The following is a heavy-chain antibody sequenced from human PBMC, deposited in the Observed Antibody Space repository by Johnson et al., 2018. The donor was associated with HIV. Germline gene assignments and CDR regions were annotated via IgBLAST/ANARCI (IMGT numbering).Heavy chain of an antibody. V-gene: IGHV3-9*01. CDR2: ISWNSGSI. CDR1: GFTFSSYA. Sequence: VQLVESGGGVVQPGRSLRLSCAASGFTFSSYAMSWVRQAPGKGLEWVSGISWNSGSIGYADSVKGRCTISIDNAKNSLYLQMNSLRVEDTAFYYCVRRDSGSLSFDLWGQGTMVTVSS. D-gene: IGHD1-26*01. J-gene: IGHJ3*01. CDR3: VRRDSGSLSFDL.